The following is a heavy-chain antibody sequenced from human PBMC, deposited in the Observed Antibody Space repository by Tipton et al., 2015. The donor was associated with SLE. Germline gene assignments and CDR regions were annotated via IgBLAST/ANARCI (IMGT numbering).Heavy chain of an antibody. V-gene: IGHV4-31*11. D-gene: IGHD6-6*01. CDR1: GGSMSSGSYS. CDR2: IYYSGST. J-gene: IGHJ3*02. Sequence: TLSLTCAVSGGSMSSGSYSWSWVRRPPGKGLEWIGYIYYSGSTYYNPSLKSRVTISVDTSKNQFSLKLSSVTAADTAVYYCARDEKLGAFDIWGQGTMVTVSS. CDR3: ARDEKLGAFDI.